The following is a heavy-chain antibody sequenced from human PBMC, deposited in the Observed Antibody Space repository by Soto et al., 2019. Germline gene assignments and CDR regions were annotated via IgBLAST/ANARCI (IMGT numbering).Heavy chain of an antibody. CDR3: AREVDVYSSSSQIRWFDP. V-gene: IGHV3-33*01. Sequence: QVQLVESGGGVVQSGRSLRLSCAASGFTFSSYGMHWVRQAPGKGLEWVAVIWYDGSNKYYADSVKGRFTISRDNSKNTLYLQMNRLRAEDTAVYYCAREVDVYSSSSQIRWFDPWGQGTLVTVSS. CDR1: GFTFSSYG. D-gene: IGHD6-6*01. J-gene: IGHJ5*02. CDR2: IWYDGSNK.